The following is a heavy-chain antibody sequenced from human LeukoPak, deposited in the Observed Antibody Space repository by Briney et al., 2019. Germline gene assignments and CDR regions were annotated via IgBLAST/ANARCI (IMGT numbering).Heavy chain of an antibody. CDR1: GFTFSSYG. D-gene: IGHD6-6*01. CDR2: ISGSGGTT. J-gene: IGHJ2*01. CDR3: AKDGSSSSIWYFDL. V-gene: IGHV3-23*01. Sequence: GGSLRLSCAASGFTFSSYGMSWVRQAPGKGLEWVSAISGSGGTTNYADSVKGRFTISRDNSKNTLYLQMNTLRAEDTAVYYCAKDGSSSSIWYFDLWGRGTPVTVSA.